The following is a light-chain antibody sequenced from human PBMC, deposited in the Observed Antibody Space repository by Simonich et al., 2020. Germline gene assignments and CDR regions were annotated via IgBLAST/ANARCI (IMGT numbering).Light chain of an antibody. J-gene: IGKJ2*01. CDR1: QSISGW. V-gene: IGKV1-5*03. CDR2: KAY. CDR3: QQYNSYPYT. Sequence: DIQMTQSPSTLSASVGDRVTLTCRASQSISGWFAWYPQKPGKAPKLLLYKAYSLESGVPSRFSGSGSGTEFTLTISSLQPDDFATYYCQQYNSYPYTFGQGTKLEIK.